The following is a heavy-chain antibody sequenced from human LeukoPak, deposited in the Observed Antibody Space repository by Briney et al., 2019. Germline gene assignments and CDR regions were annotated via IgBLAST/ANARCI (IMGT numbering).Heavy chain of an antibody. CDR1: GYSFTDYH. V-gene: IGHV1-2*02. CDR2: INPNSGGT. D-gene: IGHD4-17*01. CDR3: AKPTGRQGQYGDYVDY. J-gene: IGHJ4*01. Sequence: GASVKVSCKASGYSFTDYHMHWVRQAPGQGLEWMGWINPNSGGTHYAQKFQGRVTMTRDTSISTAYMELSGLRSDDTAMYYCAKPTGRQGQYGDYVDYWGQRTLVTVPS.